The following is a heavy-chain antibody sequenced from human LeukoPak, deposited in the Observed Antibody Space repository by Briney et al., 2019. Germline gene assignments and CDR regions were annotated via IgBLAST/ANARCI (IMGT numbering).Heavy chain of an antibody. D-gene: IGHD3-3*01. CDR1: GGSISSYY. CDR2: IYYSGST. J-gene: IGHJ3*02. Sequence: SEALSLTCTVSGGSISSYYWSWIRQPPGKGLEWIGYIYYSGSTYYNPSLRSRVTISVDTSKKQFSLKLSSVTAADTAVYYCARFGGPHAFDIWGQGTMVTVSS. V-gene: IGHV4-59*01. CDR3: ARFGGPHAFDI.